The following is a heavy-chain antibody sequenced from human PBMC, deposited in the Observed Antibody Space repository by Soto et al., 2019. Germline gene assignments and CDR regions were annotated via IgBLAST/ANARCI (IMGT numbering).Heavy chain of an antibody. Sequence: SETLSLTCAVYGGSFSGYYWSWIRQPPGKGLEWIGEINHSGSSNYNPSLKSRVTISVDTSKNHFSLKLSSVTAADTAVYYCAREHYDILTGYYNDAFDIWGQGTMVTVSS. D-gene: IGHD3-9*01. J-gene: IGHJ3*02. V-gene: IGHV4-34*01. CDR2: INHSGSS. CDR1: GGSFSGYY. CDR3: AREHYDILTGYYNDAFDI.